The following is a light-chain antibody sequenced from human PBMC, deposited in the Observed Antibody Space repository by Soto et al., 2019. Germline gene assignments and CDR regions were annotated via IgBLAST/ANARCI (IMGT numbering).Light chain of an antibody. Sequence: QSVLTQPPSASGTPGQRVTISCSGSSSNIGTNTVNWYQQLPGTAPKLLIYSNNQRPSGVPDRFSGSKSGTSDSLAISGLKSEDEADYYCAAWDDSLNAVVFGGGTKLTVL. CDR2: SNN. J-gene: IGLJ2*01. CDR1: SSNIGTNT. CDR3: AAWDDSLNAVV. V-gene: IGLV1-44*01.